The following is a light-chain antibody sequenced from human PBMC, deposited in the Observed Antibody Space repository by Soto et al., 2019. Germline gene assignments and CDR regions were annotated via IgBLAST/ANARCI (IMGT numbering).Light chain of an antibody. V-gene: IGLV1-47*01. CDR3: AAWSASGPYV. CDR2: NNN. CDR1: SSNIA. J-gene: IGLJ1*01. Sequence: QSVLTQPPSASGTPGQRVTISCSGSSSNIAWYQHLPGTSPKLLIYNNNQRPSGVPDRFSGSKSGTSASLAISGLRSEDEADYYCAAWSASGPYVFGTGTKVTVL.